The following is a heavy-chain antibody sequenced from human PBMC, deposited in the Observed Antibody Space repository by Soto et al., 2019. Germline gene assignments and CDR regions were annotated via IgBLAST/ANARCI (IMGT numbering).Heavy chain of an antibody. J-gene: IGHJ5*02. D-gene: IGHD3-16*02. Sequence: GASVKVSCKASGGTFSSYTISWVRQAPGQRLEWMGWINAGNGNTKYSQKFQGRVTITRDTSASTAYMELSSLRSEDTAVYYCSRGFPLWFHPWGQGTLVTVSS. CDR2: INAGNGNT. CDR3: SRGFPLWFHP. CDR1: GGTFSSYT. V-gene: IGHV1-3*01.